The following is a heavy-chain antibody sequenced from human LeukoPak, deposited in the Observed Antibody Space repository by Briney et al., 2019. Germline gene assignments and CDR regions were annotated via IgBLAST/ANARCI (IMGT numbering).Heavy chain of an antibody. Sequence: GGSLRLSCAASGFTFNDYGMSWVRQGPGKGLEWVSGINWNGGTTGYADSVRGRFTISRDNAKNSLYLQMNSLRAEDTALYYCARDKHYYDSTNYVWGQGTLVTVSS. CDR3: ARDKHYYDSTNYV. CDR2: INWNGGTT. V-gene: IGHV3-20*04. J-gene: IGHJ4*02. CDR1: GFTFNDYG. D-gene: IGHD3-22*01.